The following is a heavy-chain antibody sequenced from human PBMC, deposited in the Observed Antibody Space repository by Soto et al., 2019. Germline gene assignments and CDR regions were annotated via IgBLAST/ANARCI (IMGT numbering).Heavy chain of an antibody. CDR3: AKAYFVWSSEQSYYFDY. V-gene: IGHV3-23*01. CDR2: ISGSGGRS. J-gene: IGHJ4*02. Sequence: EVQLLDSGGGLVQPGGSLRLSCAASGFTFSNYAMTWVRQGPGKGLEWVSGISGSGGRSYYADSVKGRFTISRDNSKSTLYLQMNSLTAEDTAVYYCAKAYFVWSSEQSYYFDYWGQGTLVTVSS. D-gene: IGHD3-16*01. CDR1: GFTFSNYA.